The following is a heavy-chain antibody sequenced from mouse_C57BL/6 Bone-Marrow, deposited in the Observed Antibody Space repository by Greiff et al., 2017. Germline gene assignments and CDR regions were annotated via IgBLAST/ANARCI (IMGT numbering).Heavy chain of an antibody. V-gene: IGHV5-6*02. J-gene: IGHJ2*01. CDR1: GFTFSSYG. CDR3: ARQGYDYLDY. D-gene: IGHD2-3*01. Sequence: DVMLVESGGDLVKPGGSLKLSCAASGFTFSSYGMSWVRQTPDKRLEWVATISSGGSYTYYPDNVKGRVTISRDNAKNTLYLQMSSLKSEYTAMYYCARQGYDYLDYWGQGTTLTVSS. CDR2: ISSGGSYT.